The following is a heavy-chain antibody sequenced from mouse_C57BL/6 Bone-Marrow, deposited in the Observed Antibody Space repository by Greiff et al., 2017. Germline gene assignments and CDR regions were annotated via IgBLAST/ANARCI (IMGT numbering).Heavy chain of an antibody. CDR1: GYTFTSYG. J-gene: IGHJ4*01. CDR3: VSRYYAMDY. V-gene: IGHV1-81*01. CDR2: IYPRSGNT. Sequence: VQLQQSGAELARPGASVKLSCKASGYTFTSYGISWVKQRTGQGLEWIGEIYPRSGNTYYNEKFKGKATLTADKSSSTAYMELRSLTYEDSAVYFCVSRYYAMDYWGQGTSVTVSS. D-gene: IGHD6-2*01.